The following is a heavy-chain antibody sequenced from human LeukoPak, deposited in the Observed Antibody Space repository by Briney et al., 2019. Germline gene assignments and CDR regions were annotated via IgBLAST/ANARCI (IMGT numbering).Heavy chain of an antibody. CDR2: INSDGSST. CDR1: GFTFSSYW. CDR3: ARGDIVVVPAAYYYYMDV. Sequence: GGSLRLSCAASGFTFSSYWMHWVRQAPGKGLVWVSRINSDGSSTSYADSVKGRFTISRDNAKNTLYLQMNSLRAEDTAVYYCARGDIVVVPAAYYYYMDVWGKGTTVTVSS. V-gene: IGHV3-74*01. D-gene: IGHD2-2*01. J-gene: IGHJ6*03.